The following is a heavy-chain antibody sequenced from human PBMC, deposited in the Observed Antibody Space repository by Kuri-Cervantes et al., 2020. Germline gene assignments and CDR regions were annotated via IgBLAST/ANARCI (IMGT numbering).Heavy chain of an antibody. CDR2: INSDGSST. CDR3: ARGGTEWLLGDLFDY. Sequence: ESLKISCPASGFTFSSYWMHWVRQAPGKGLVWVSRINSDGSSTSYADSVKGRFTISRDNAKNTLYLQMNSLRAEDTAVYYCARGGTEWLLGDLFDYWGQGTLVTVSS. J-gene: IGHJ4*02. CDR1: GFTFSSYW. D-gene: IGHD3-3*01. V-gene: IGHV3-74*01.